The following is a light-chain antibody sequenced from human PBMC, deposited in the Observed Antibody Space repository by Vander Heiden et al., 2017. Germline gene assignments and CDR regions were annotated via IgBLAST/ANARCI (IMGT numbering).Light chain of an antibody. V-gene: IGKV3-15*01. J-gene: IGKJ4*01. CDR1: QSVSSN. CDR3: QQDNTWPPLT. CDR2: GAS. Sequence: EIVMTQSPATLSVSPGERATLSCRASQSVSSNLAWYQQKPGQAPRLLIYGASTRATGIPARFSGSGSGTEFTLTISSLQSEDFAVYYCQQDNTWPPLTFGGWTKVEIK.